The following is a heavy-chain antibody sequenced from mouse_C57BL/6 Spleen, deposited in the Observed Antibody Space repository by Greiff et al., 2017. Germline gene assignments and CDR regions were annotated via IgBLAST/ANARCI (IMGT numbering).Heavy chain of an antibody. CDR2: IWTGGGT. V-gene: IGHV2-9-1*01. CDR1: GFSLTSYA. J-gene: IGHJ4*01. Sequence: QVQLKQSGPGLVAPSQSLSITCTVSGFSLTSYAISWVRQPPGKGLEWLGVIWTGGGTNYNSALISRLSISKDNSKSQVFFKMNRLQTDDTSRYYCARYDYSSSPYAMDYWGQGTSVTVSS. D-gene: IGHD1-1*01. CDR3: ARYDYSSSPYAMDY.